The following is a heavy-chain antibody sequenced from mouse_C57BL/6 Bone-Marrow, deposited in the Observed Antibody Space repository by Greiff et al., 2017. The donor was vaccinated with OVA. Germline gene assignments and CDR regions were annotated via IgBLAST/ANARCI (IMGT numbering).Heavy chain of an antibody. D-gene: IGHD1-1*01. J-gene: IGHJ4*01. V-gene: IGHV1-19*01. CDR1: GYTFTDYY. CDR2: INPYNGGT. Sequence: EVKLMESGPVLVKPGASVKMSCKASGYTFTDYYMNWVKQSHGKSLEWIGVINPYNGGTSYNQKFKGKATLTVDKSSSTAYMELNSLTSEDSAVYYCARPITTVEATPYYYAMDYWGQGTSVTVSS. CDR3: ARPITTVEATPYYYAMDY.